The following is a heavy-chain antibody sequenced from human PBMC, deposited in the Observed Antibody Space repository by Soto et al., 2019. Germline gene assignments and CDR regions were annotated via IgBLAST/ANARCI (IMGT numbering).Heavy chain of an antibody. CDR2: ISAVGGST. D-gene: IGHD1-1*01. J-gene: IGHJ4*02. Sequence: HPGGSLRLSCAASGFTFSSFAMSWVRQAPGKGLEWVSAISAVGGSTYYADSVKGRFTISRDNSKNTLHLQMNSLGAEDTAVYYCAKKVPGTTPIDYWGQGTLVTVSS. CDR1: GFTFSSFA. V-gene: IGHV3-23*01. CDR3: AKKVPGTTPIDY.